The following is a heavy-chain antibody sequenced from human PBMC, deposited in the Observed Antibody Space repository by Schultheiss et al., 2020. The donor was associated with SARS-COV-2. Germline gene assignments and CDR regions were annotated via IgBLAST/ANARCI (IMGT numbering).Heavy chain of an antibody. Sequence: GGSLRLSCAASGFTFSNYAMNWVRQAPGKGLEWVALISYDGGNKYYADSVKGRFTISRDNAKNSLFLQMNSLRAEDTAVYYCASRFHTPSMQWLLLGQFDYWGQGTLVTVSS. CDR2: ISYDGGNK. CDR1: GFTFSNYA. J-gene: IGHJ4*02. CDR3: ASRFHTPSMQWLLLGQFDY. D-gene: IGHD3-22*01. V-gene: IGHV3-30-3*01.